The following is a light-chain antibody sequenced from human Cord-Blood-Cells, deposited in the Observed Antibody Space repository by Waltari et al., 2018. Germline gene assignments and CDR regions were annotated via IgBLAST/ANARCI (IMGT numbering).Light chain of an antibody. CDR2: WAS. V-gene: IGKV4-1*01. Sequence: DIVMTQSPDSLAVSLGERATINCKSSQSVLYSSNNKNYLAWYQQKPGQHPKLLIYWASTRESGVPDRCSGSGSGTDFTLTISSLQAEDVAVYYCQQYYSTPWTFGQGTKVEIK. J-gene: IGKJ1*01. CDR3: QQYYSTPWT. CDR1: QSVLYSSNNKNY.